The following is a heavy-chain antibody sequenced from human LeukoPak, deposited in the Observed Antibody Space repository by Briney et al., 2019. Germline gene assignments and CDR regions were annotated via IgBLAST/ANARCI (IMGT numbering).Heavy chain of an antibody. D-gene: IGHD6-13*01. CDR1: GSSFTASW. J-gene: IGHJ5*02. CDR2: IYPGDSDT. V-gene: IGHV5-51*01. Sequence: GASLQISCEGSGSSFTASWIGWVRPLPGKGLEWMGLIYPGDSDTRYSPSFQGQVTISADKSINTAYLQWSSLKASDTAMYYCARLISAAGYKWFDPWGQGTLVTVSS. CDR3: ARLISAAGYKWFDP.